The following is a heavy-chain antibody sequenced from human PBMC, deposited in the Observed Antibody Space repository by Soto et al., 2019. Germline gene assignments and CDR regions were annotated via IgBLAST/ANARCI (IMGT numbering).Heavy chain of an antibody. V-gene: IGHV1-69*13. CDR2: IIPIFGTA. D-gene: IGHD2-2*01. J-gene: IGHJ6*02. CDR1: GGTFSSYA. Sequence: GASVKVSCKASGGTFSSYAISWVRQAPGQGLEWMGGIIPIFGTANYAQKFQGRVTITADESTSTDYMELSSLRSEDTAVYYCARVIVVAPAYYYYGMDVWGQGTTVTVSS. CDR3: ARVIVVAPAYYYYGMDV.